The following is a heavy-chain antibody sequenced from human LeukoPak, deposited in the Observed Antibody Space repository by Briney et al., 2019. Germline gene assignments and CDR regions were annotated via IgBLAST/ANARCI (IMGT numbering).Heavy chain of an antibody. CDR2: ISYDGSNK. V-gene: IGHV3-30*03. CDR1: GFTFSSYG. D-gene: IGHD7-27*01. CDR3: ARVGLGIGDY. Sequence: GGSLRLSCAASGFTFSSYGMHWVRQAPGKGLEWVAVISYDGSNKYYADSVKGRFTISRDISKSTVYLQMNSLRAEDTAVYYCARVGLGIGDYWGQGTLVTVSS. J-gene: IGHJ4*02.